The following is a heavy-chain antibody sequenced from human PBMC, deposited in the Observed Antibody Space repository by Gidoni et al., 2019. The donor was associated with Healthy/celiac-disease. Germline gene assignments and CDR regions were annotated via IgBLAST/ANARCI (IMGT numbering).Heavy chain of an antibody. CDR2: A. D-gene: IGHD2-2*01. V-gene: IGHV4-34*09. J-gene: IGHJ6*02. CDR3: ARDRVVVPQAEGYYYYGMDV. Sequence: AIYNPSLKSRVTISVDTSKNQFSLKLSSVTAADTAVYYCARDRVVVPQAEGYYYYGMDVWGQGTTVTVSS.